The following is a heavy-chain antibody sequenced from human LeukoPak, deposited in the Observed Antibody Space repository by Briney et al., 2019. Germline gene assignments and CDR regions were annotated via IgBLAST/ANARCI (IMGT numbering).Heavy chain of an antibody. CDR2: IYYSGST. CDR1: GGSISSSSYY. CDR3: ARRTDYDILTGFAPHWFDP. Sequence: SETLSLTCTVSGGSISSSSYYWGWIRQPPGKGLEWIGSIYYSGSTYYNPSLKSRVTISVDTSKNQFSLKLSSVTAADTAVYYCARRTDYDILTGFAPHWFDPWGQGTLVTVSS. D-gene: IGHD3-9*01. J-gene: IGHJ5*02. V-gene: IGHV4-39*01.